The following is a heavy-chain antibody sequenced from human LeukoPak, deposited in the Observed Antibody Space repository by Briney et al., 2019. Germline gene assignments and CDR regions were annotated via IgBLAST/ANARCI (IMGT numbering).Heavy chain of an antibody. J-gene: IGHJ4*02. CDR2: IYHSGST. D-gene: IGHD6-13*01. CDR3: ARGRYSSSWDQKAFFDY. CDR1: GGSISSGGYY. Sequence: PSETLSLTCTVSGGSISSGGYYWSWIRQPPGKGLEWIGYIYHSGSTYYNPSLKSRVTISVDRSKNQFSLKLSSVTAADTAVYYCARGRYSSSWDQKAFFDYWGQGTLVTVSS. V-gene: IGHV4-30-2*01.